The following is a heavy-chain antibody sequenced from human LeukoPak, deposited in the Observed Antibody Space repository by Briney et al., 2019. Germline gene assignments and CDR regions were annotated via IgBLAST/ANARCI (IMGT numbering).Heavy chain of an antibody. V-gene: IGHV4-30-4*01. D-gene: IGHD3-22*01. Sequence: SETLSLTCTVSGGSISSGDYYWSWIRQPPGKGVDWIGYTYYSGSTYYNPSLKSRVTISVDTSKNQFSLKLSSVTAADTAVYYCARPYYYDSRIDPWGQGTLVTVSS. CDR1: GGSISSGDYY. J-gene: IGHJ5*02. CDR2: TYYSGST. CDR3: ARPYYYDSRIDP.